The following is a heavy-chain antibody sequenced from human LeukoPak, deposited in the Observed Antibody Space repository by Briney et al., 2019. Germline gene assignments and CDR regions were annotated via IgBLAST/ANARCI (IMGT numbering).Heavy chain of an antibody. CDR1: GYTFTSYD. V-gene: IGHV1-8*01. Sequence: ASVKVSCKASGYTFTSYDINWVRPATGQGLEWMGWMNPNSGNTGYAQKFQGRVTMTRNTSISTAYMELSSLRSEDTAVYYCARVIYDYYYYYGMDVWGQGTTVTVSS. CDR3: ARVIYDYYYYYGMDV. D-gene: IGHD5/OR15-5a*01. CDR2: MNPNSGNT. J-gene: IGHJ6*02.